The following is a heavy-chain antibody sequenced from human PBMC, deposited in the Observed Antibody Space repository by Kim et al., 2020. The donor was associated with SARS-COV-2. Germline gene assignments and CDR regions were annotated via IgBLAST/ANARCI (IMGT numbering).Heavy chain of an antibody. J-gene: IGHJ5*02. CDR2: IYYSGST. D-gene: IGHD6-13*01. CDR3: ARHVMYSSSWYSNRNWFDP. Sequence: SETLSLTCTVSGGSISSSSYYWGWIRQPPGKGLEWIGSIYYSGSTYYNPSLKSRVTISVDTSKNQFSLKLSSVTAADTAVYYCARHVMYSSSWYSNRNWFDPWGQGTLVTVSS. CDR1: GGSISSSSYY. V-gene: IGHV4-39*01.